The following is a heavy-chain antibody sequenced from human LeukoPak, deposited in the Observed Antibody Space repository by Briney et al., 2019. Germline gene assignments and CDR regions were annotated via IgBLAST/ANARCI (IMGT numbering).Heavy chain of an antibody. CDR2: ILPGDSDT. J-gene: IGHJ4*02. V-gene: IGHV5-51*01. CDR3: ATSSASRSSDYFDY. CDR1: GYSFTNYW. D-gene: IGHD6-6*01. Sequence: GESLKISCKASGYSFTNYWIGWARQMPGKGLEWMGTILPGDSDTRYSPSFQGQVTMSADSSSSTAYLQWISLQASDTAMYYCATSSASRSSDYFDYWGQGTLVTVSS.